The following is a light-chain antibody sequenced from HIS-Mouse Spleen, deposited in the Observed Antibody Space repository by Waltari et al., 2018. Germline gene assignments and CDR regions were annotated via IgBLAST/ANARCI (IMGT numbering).Light chain of an antibody. CDR3: SSYTSSSTPVV. CDR1: SSDVVGYNY. V-gene: IGLV2-14*01. J-gene: IGLJ2*01. CDR2: EVS. Sequence: QSALTQPASVSGSPGQSITISCTGTSSDVVGYNYVSWYQQHPGKAPKLMIYEVSNRPSGVSKRFSGSKSGNTASLTISGLQAEDEADYYCSSYTSSSTPVVFGGGTKLTVL.